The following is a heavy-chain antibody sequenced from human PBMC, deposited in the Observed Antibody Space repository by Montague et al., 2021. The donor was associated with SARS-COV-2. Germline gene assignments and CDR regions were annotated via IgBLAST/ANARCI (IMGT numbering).Heavy chain of an antibody. CDR3: ARGMSRIQLWLGGYYYDSSGGYFDY. CDR2: ISSSSSYI. CDR1: GFTFSSYS. D-gene: IGHD3-22*01. V-gene: IGHV3-21*01. Sequence: SLRLSCAASGFTFSSYSMNRVRQAPGKGLEWVSSISSSSSYIYYADSVKGRFTISRDNAKNSLYLQMNSLRAEDTAVYYCARGMSRIQLWLGGYYYDSSGGYFDYWGQGTLVTVSS. J-gene: IGHJ4*02.